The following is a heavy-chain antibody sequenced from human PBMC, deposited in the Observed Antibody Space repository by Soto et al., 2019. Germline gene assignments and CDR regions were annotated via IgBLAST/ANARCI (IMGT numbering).Heavy chain of an antibody. D-gene: IGHD3-10*01. CDR2: ISAYNGNT. Sequence: GASVKVSCKASGYTFTSYGISWVRQAPGQGLEWMGWISAYNGNTNYAQKLQGRVTMTTDTSTSTAYMELRGLRSDDTAVYYCARDLGDTMVRGFDSTFDIWGQGTMVTVSS. J-gene: IGHJ3*02. CDR1: GYTFTSYG. V-gene: IGHV1-18*01. CDR3: ARDLGDTMVRGFDSTFDI.